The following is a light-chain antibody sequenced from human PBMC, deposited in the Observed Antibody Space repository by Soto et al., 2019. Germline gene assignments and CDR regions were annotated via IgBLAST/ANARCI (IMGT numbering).Light chain of an antibody. J-gene: IGKJ1*01. Sequence: EIVLTQSPGTLSLSPGERATLSCRASQSVSTSYLTWYQQKPGQAPRLLIYGTSSRATGIPDRFSGSGSGGAFTITIRRLELEGFGVYYCEQIGPSPQAFGQGTKVDLK. CDR2: GTS. CDR3: EQIGPSPQA. CDR1: QSVSTSY. V-gene: IGKV3-20*01.